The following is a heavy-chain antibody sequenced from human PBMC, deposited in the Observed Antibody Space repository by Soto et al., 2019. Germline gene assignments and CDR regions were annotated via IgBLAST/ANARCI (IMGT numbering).Heavy chain of an antibody. D-gene: IGHD6-13*01. Sequence: SGGSLRLSCAASGFTFSTYELNWVRQAPGRGLEWISYISVSGNIIKYADSVKGRFTISRDNAENSLHLHMSSLRVDDTAVYFCVRDTMRASAAASLDYWGQGTQVTVSS. V-gene: IGHV3-48*03. CDR2: ISVSGNII. CDR3: VRDTMRASAAASLDY. CDR1: GFTFSTYE. J-gene: IGHJ4*02.